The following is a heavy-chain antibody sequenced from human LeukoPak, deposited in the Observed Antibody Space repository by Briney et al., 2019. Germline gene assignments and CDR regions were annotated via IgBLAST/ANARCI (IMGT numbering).Heavy chain of an antibody. Sequence: GGSLRLSCAASGFTFSNCAMTWVRQAPGEGLEWVSGISDSGGSTYYADSVKGRFTISRDNSKNTLYLQMNSLRAEDTAVYYCAKSLSGGGYYFEYWGQGTLVTVSS. V-gene: IGHV3-23*01. D-gene: IGHD3-10*01. CDR2: ISDSGGST. CDR3: AKSLSGGGYYFEY. J-gene: IGHJ4*02. CDR1: GFTFSNCA.